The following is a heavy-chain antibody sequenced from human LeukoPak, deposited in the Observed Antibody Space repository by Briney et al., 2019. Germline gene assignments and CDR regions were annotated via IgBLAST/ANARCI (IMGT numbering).Heavy chain of an antibody. CDR1: GFTFSRHW. D-gene: IGHD3-22*01. CDR3: ATPLDYYDSSGYHQGGD. J-gene: IGHJ4*02. CDR2: IKEDGTNK. V-gene: IGHV3-7*03. Sequence: PGGSLRLSCAASGFTFSRHWMTWVRQAPGKGLEWVANIKEDGTNKNYVGSVKGRFTISRDNAKNSLYLQMNSLRAEDTAVYYCATPLDYYDSSGYHQGGDWGQGTLVTVSS.